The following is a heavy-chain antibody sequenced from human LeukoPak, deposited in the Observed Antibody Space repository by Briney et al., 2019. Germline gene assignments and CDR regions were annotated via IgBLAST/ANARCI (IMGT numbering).Heavy chain of an antibody. Sequence: PGGSLRLSCAASGFTFDDYAMHWVRQAPGKGLEWVSGISWNSGSIGYAGSVKGRFTISRDNAKNSLYLQMNSLRAEDTAVYYCAKEGITMIVVVIAYYFDYWGQGTLVTVSS. V-gene: IGHV3-9*01. CDR1: GFTFDDYA. J-gene: IGHJ4*02. CDR3: AKEGITMIVVVIAYYFDY. D-gene: IGHD3-22*01. CDR2: ISWNSGSI.